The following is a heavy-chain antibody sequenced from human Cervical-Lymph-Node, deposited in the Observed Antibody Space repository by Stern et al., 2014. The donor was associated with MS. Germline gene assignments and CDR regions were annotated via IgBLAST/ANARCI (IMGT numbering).Heavy chain of an antibody. CDR3: ARVTGRGTRQNWFDS. CDR1: GGYMSSKY. Sequence: QVQLQESGPGLVKPSETVSLTCTVSGGYMSSKYWNWIRQPPGKGLEWIGYISSDGSTHYNPSIKSRVIISLDTSTNQFSLSLTSVTAADTAVYYWARVTGRGTRQNWFDSGGQGTLVTVSS. V-gene: IGHV4-59*01. D-gene: IGHD1-26*01. CDR2: ISSDGST. J-gene: IGHJ5*01.